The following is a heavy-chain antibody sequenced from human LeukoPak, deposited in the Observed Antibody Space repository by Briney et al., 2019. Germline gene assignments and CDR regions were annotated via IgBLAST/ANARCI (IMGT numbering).Heavy chain of an antibody. CDR2: ISSSSSYT. CDR1: GFTFSDYY. D-gene: IGHD5-12*01. V-gene: IGHV3-11*06. J-gene: IGHJ4*02. Sequence: GGSLRLSCAASGFTFSDYYMSWIRQAPGKGLEWVSYISSSSSYTNYADSVKGRFTISRDNAKNSLHLQMNSLRAEDTAVYYCARDTEYSGYDWTYWGQGTLVTVSS. CDR3: ARDTEYSGYDWTY.